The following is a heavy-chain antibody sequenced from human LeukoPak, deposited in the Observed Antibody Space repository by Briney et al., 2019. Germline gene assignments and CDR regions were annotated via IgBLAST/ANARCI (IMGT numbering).Heavy chain of an antibody. J-gene: IGHJ4*02. CDR1: GFTFSDHD. D-gene: IGHD1-26*01. CDR3: AKSSGSGFDH. Sequence: GGSLRLSCGASGFTFSDHDMHWVRQAPGKGLEWVTFIRKDGSHKFYVDSVRGRFSISRDNSKNTVSLQMNSLRTDDTAVYFCAKSSGSGFDHWGQGTLVTVSS. CDR2: IRKDGSHK. V-gene: IGHV3-30*02.